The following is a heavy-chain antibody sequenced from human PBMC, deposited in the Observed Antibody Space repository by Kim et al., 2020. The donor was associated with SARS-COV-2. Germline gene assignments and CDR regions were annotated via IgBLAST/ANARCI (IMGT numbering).Heavy chain of an antibody. Sequence: SETLSLTCSVSGASISSSNYYWGWIRQPPGKGLEWIGTVSYSGTTYYNPSLKSRVAVSIDTAKNQFSLKVTSVTAADAAVYYCATRQELSAPAVDYWGQGTLVTVSS. CDR2: VSYSGTT. V-gene: IGHV4-39*01. CDR3: ATRQELSAPAVDY. D-gene: IGHD1-7*01. CDR1: GASISSSNYY. J-gene: IGHJ4*02.